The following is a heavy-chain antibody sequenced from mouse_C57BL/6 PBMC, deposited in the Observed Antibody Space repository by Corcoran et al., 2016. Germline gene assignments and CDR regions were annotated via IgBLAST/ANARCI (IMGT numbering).Heavy chain of an antibody. D-gene: IGHD2-2*01. CDR1: GYTFTDYY. Sequence: EVQLQQSGPELVKPGASVKISCKASGYTFTDYYMNWVKQSHGKSLEWIGDINPNNGGTSYNQKFKGKATLTVDKSSSTAYMELRSLTSEDSAVYYCAPSMVTTRKWFAYWGQGTLVTVSA. V-gene: IGHV1-26*01. J-gene: IGHJ3*01. CDR3: APSMVTTRKWFAY. CDR2: INPNNGGT.